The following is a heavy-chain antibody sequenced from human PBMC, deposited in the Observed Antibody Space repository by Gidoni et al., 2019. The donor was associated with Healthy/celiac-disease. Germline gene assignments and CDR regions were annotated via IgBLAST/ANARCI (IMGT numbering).Heavy chain of an antibody. CDR3: AKGNRRDGYIAENDY. D-gene: IGHD5-12*01. V-gene: IGHV3-23*01. J-gene: IGHJ4*02. CDR2: ISGSGGST. CDR1: GFNFIRYA. Sequence: EVQLLESGGGLVQPGGSLRLSCAASGFNFIRYAMSWVRPAPGKGLEWVSAISGSGGSTYYADSVKGRFTISRDNSKNTLYLQMNSLRAEDTAVYYCAKGNRRDGYIAENDYWGQGTLVTVSS.